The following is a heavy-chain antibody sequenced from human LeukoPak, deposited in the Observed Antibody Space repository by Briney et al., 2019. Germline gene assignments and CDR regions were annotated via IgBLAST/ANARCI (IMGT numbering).Heavy chain of an antibody. Sequence: SETLSLTCTVSGASISHYYWNWIRQPAGKGLEWIGRIYTLYPTGSPDYNPSLKSRITMSIDTSKNQFSLNLSSVTAADTAVYYCARDPGSGSYYLAFDVWGQGTMVTVSS. CDR2: IYTLYPTGSP. CDR3: ARDPGSGSYYLAFDV. CDR1: GASISHYY. D-gene: IGHD3-10*01. J-gene: IGHJ3*01. V-gene: IGHV4-4*07.